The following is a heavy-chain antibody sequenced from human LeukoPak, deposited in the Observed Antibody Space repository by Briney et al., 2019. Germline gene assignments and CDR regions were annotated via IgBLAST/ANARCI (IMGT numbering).Heavy chain of an antibody. CDR3: ARDGPGYSYGYHYYYGMDV. J-gene: IGHJ6*02. V-gene: IGHV3-21*01. D-gene: IGHD5-18*01. Sequence: PRGSLRLSCAASGFTFSSYSMNWVRQAPGKGLEWVSSISSSSSYIYYVDSVKGRFTISRDNAKNSLYLQMNSLRAEDTAVYYCARDGPGYSYGYHYYYGMDVWGQGTTVTVSS. CDR1: GFTFSSYS. CDR2: ISSSSSYI.